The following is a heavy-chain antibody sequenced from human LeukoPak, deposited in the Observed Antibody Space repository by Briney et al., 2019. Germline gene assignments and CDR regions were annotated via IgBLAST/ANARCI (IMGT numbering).Heavy chain of an antibody. CDR3: ARRAYGDYLDFDY. CDR1: GDSMTSSNHY. CDR2: IYYGGST. J-gene: IGHJ4*02. D-gene: IGHD4-17*01. Sequence: SETLSLTCTVSGDSMTSSNHYWVWIRQPPGKGLEWIGSIYYGGSTYYNPSLKSRVTISQDTSKNQFSLKANTVTAADTAVYHCARRAYGDYLDFDYWGQGTLVTVSS. V-gene: IGHV4-39*01.